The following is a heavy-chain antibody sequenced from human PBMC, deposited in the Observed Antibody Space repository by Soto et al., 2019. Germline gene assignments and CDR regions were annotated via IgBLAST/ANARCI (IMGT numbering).Heavy chain of an antibody. D-gene: IGHD6-13*01. V-gene: IGHV3-72*01. J-gene: IGHJ4*01. Sequence: SVKRSCVDPGCSCSDQNMDWVRQAPGEGLEWVGHIRNKANRYTTEYAASVKGRFTISRDDSRNSLYLQMNSLQTEDTAVYYCTRDDSLAPGTLDYWGQGALVTGSS. CDR1: GCSCSDQN. CDR3: TRDDSLAPGTLDY. CDR2: IRNKANRYTT.